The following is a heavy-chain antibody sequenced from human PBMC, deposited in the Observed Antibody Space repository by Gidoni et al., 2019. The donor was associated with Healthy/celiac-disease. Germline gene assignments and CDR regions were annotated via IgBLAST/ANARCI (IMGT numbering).Heavy chain of an antibody. CDR1: GFTFSSYG. CDR2: ISYDGSNK. Sequence: QVQLVESGGGVVQPGRSLRLSCAASGFTFSSYGMHCVRQAPGKGLEWVAVISYDGSNKYYADSVKGRFTISRDNSKNTPYLQMNSLRAEDTAVYYCAKDIEYSSSWRVDYYYYYMDVWGKGTTVTVSS. D-gene: IGHD6-6*01. J-gene: IGHJ6*03. V-gene: IGHV3-30*18. CDR3: AKDIEYSSSWRVDYYYYYMDV.